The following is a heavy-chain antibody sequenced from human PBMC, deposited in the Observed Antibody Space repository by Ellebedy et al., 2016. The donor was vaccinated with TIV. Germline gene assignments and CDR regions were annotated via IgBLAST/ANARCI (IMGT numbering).Heavy chain of an antibody. CDR3: AKDSGWEHEY. CDR1: GFAVSSNG. V-gene: IGHV3-23*01. J-gene: IGHJ4*02. D-gene: IGHD3-10*01. CDR2: LSGSGDT. Sequence: GESLKISCPASGFAVSSNGMSWVRQAPGKGLEWLSGLSGSGDTYYADSVNGRFTISRDNSKNTLFLQMNSLRVEDTALCYCAKDSGWEHEYWGQGTLVTISS.